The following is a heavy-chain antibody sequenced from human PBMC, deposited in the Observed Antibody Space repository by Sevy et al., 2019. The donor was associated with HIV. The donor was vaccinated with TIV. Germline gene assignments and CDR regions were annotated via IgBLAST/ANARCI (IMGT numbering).Heavy chain of an antibody. CDR2: IWYDGSNK. Sequence: GGSLRLSCAASGFTFSSYGMHWVRQAPGKGLEWVAVIWYDGSNKYYADSVKGRFTISRDNSKNTLYLQMNNLRAEDTAVYYCARDRVNYYGSGSYYNVNWFDPWGQGTLVTVSS. J-gene: IGHJ5*02. V-gene: IGHV3-33*01. CDR3: ARDRVNYYGSGSYYNVNWFDP. CDR1: GFTFSSYG. D-gene: IGHD3-10*01.